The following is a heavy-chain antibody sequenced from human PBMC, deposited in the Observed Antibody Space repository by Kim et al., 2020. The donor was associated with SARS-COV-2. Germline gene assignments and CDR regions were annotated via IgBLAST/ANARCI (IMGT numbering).Heavy chain of an antibody. CDR3: ARDGKQNLKGPSTGNYYYGMDV. J-gene: IGHJ6*02. D-gene: IGHD3-9*01. V-gene: IGHV3-30-3*01. CDR2: ISYDGSNK. Sequence: GGSLRLSCAASGFTFSSYAMHWVRQAPGKGLEWVAVISYDGSNKYYADSVKGRFTISRDNSKNTLYLQMNSLRAEDTAVYYCARDGKQNLKGPSTGNYYYGMDVWGQGTTVTVSS. CDR1: GFTFSSYA.